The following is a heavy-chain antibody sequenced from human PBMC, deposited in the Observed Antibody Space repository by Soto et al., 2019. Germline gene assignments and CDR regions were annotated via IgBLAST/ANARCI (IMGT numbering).Heavy chain of an antibody. CDR3: ARDSTRGSGWYVAY. V-gene: IGHV1-3*01. J-gene: IGHJ4*02. CDR2: INAGNGNT. CDR1: GYTFTSYA. D-gene: IGHD6-19*01. Sequence: QVQLVQSGAEVKKPGASVKVSCKASGYTFTSYAMHWVRQAPGQRLEWMGWINAGNGNTKYSQKCQGRVTITRDTAASTAYMELSSLRSEDTAVYYCARDSTRGSGWYVAYWGQGTLVTGSS.